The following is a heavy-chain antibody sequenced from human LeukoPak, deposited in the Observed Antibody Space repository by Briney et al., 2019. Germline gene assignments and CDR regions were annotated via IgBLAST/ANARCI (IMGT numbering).Heavy chain of an antibody. CDR2: IHSGGGT. CDR3: ARDGLAAAGTSDVQVDY. J-gene: IGHJ4*02. CDR1: GFTVSSTF. Sequence: PGGSLRLSCTASGFTVSSTFMTWVRQAPGKGLECVSVIHSGGGTYYADSVKGRFTISRDNSKNTLYLQMNSLRAEDTAVYYCARDGLAAAGTSDVQVDYWGQGTLVTVSS. V-gene: IGHV3-53*01. D-gene: IGHD6-13*01.